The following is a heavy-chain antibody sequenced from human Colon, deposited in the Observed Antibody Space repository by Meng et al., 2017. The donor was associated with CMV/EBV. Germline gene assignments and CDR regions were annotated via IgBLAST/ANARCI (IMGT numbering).Heavy chain of an antibody. J-gene: IGHJ5*01. Sequence: ASVKVSCKASGYTFTAHYIHWVRQAPGQGLERMGWINPNRGATSYPQVFEGRVTMTRDTSVSTAYMELSWLRSDDTAVYYCARGSGSSWFDSWGQGTLVTVSS. CDR2: INPNRGAT. D-gene: IGHD3-10*01. CDR1: GYTFTAHY. CDR3: ARGSGSSWFDS. V-gene: IGHV1-2*02.